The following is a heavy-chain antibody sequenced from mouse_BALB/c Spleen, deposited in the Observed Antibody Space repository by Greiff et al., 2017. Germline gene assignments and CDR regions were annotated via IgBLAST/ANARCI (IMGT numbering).Heavy chain of an antibody. J-gene: IGHJ4*01. CDR2: ISYSGST. Sequence: EVKLMESGPGLVKPSQSLSLTCTVTGYSITSDYAWNWIRQFPGNKLEWMGYISYSGSTSYNPSLKSRISITRDTSKNQFFLQLNSVTTEDTATYYCARHAPTAYWGQGTSVTVSS. CDR1: GYSITSDYA. CDR3: ARHAPTAY. V-gene: IGHV3-2*02.